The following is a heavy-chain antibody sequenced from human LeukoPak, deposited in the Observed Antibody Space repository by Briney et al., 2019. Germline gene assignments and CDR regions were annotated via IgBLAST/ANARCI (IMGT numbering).Heavy chain of an antibody. J-gene: IGHJ5*02. V-gene: IGHV4-4*07. CDR2: VYTSGST. CDR3: AREIAVAGTVWFDP. CDR1: GGSISSYY. Sequence: SETLSLTCTVYGGSISSYYWSWIRQPAGKGLEWIGRVYTSGSTNYNPSLKSRVTMSVDTSKNQFSLKLSSVTAADTAVYYCAREIAVAGTVWFDPWGQGTLVTVSS. D-gene: IGHD6-19*01.